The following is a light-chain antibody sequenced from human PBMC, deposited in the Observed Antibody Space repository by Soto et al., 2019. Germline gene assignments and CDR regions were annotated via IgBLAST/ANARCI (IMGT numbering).Light chain of an antibody. CDR3: AAWDDSLNGLDV. V-gene: IGLV1-44*01. CDR2: SNN. Sequence: QSVLTQPPSASGTPGQRVIISCSGSRSSIGSNTVNWYQQLPGTAPKLLIYSNNQRPSGVPDRFSGSKSGTSASLAISGLQSDDEADYYCAAWDDSLNGLDVFGTGTKLTVL. CDR1: RSSIGSNT. J-gene: IGLJ1*01.